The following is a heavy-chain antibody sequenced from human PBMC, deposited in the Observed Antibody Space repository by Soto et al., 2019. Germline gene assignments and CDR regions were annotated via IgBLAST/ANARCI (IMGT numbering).Heavy chain of an antibody. J-gene: IGHJ5*02. CDR1: TYTLTSYA. V-gene: IGHV1-3*01. CDR3: ARSGSGTTLDYWFDP. D-gene: IGHD1-7*01. CDR2: INAGNGNT. Sequence: QVQLVQSGAEVKKPGASVKVSCEASTYTLTSYAMHWVRQAPGQRLEWMGWINAGNGNTKYSQKFQGRVTITRDTSASKDSMEPSSLRSEEKAVYYCARSGSGTTLDYWFDPWGQGTLVTVSS.